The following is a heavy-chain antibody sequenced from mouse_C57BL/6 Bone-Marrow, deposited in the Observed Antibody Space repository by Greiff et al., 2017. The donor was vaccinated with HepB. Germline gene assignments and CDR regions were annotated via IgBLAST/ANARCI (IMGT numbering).Heavy chain of an antibody. V-gene: IGHV5-17*01. CDR2: ISSGSSTI. CDR3: ARRYDGRRAMDY. J-gene: IGHJ4*01. CDR1: GFTFSDYG. Sequence: EVKLMESGGGLVKPGGSLKLSCAASGFTFSDYGMHWVRQAPEKGLEWVAYISSGSSTIYYADTVKGRFTISRDNAKNTLFLQMTSLRSEDTAMYYCARRYDGRRAMDYWGQGTSVTVSS. D-gene: IGHD2-3*01.